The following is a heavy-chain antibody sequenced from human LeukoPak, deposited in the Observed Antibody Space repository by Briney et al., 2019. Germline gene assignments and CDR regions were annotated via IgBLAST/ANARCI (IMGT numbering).Heavy chain of an antibody. CDR1: GYTFTGYY. Sequence: ASVKVSCKASGYTFTGYYIHWVRQAPGQGLEWMGWINPDSGGTNHAQKFQGRVTMTWDTSISTAYMELSRLRSDDTAIYYCARGRFYTSGSYYNRLDYWGQGTLVTVSS. CDR2: INPDSGGT. V-gene: IGHV1-2*02. J-gene: IGHJ4*02. D-gene: IGHD3-10*01. CDR3: ARGRFYTSGSYYNRLDY.